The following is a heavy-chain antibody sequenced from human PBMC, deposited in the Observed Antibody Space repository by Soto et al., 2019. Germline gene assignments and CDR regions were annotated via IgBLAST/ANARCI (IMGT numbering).Heavy chain of an antibody. D-gene: IGHD3-22*01. J-gene: IGHJ4*02. CDR2: INPSGGST. CDR3: ARVGFYCDSSGEFDY. CDR1: GYTFTSYY. Sequence: ASVKVSCKASGYTFTSYYMHWVRQAPGQGLEWMGIINPSGGSTSYAQKFQGRVTMTRDTSTSTVYMELSSLRSEDTAVYYCARVGFYCDSSGEFDYWGQGTLVTVSS. V-gene: IGHV1-46*01.